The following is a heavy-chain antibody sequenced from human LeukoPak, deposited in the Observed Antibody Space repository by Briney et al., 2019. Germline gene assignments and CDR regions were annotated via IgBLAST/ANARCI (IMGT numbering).Heavy chain of an antibody. J-gene: IGHJ4*02. CDR3: AKPPYGRDVYNYFDY. Sequence: GRSLRLSCAASGFTSTTYGMHWVRQAPGKGLEWVAVIWSDGSKTYYVDSVKGRFTISRDYSKNTLYLQMNSLRVEDTAVYYCAKPPYGRDVYNYFDYWGQGTPVTVSS. V-gene: IGHV3-33*06. D-gene: IGHD5-24*01. CDR1: GFTSTTYG. CDR2: IWSDGSKT.